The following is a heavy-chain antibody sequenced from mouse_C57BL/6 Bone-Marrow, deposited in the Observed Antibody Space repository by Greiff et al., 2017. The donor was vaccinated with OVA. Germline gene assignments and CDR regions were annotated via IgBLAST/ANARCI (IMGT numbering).Heavy chain of an antibody. Sequence: VQLVESGPELARPWASVKISCKAFYTFFRRVHFAIRDTNYWLQRVKRRPGQGLEWSGAIYPGNGDTSYNQKFKGKNTMTAAKTSDTAYRPDSSLISEESAVYYWAWTRLLLRYPWYFDVWGTGTTVTVSS. V-gene: IGHV1-87*01. D-gene: IGHD1-1*01. CDR3: SEESAVYYWAWTRLLLRYPWYFDV. CDR2: GQGLEWSG. J-gene: IGHJ1*03. CDR1: YTFFRRVH.